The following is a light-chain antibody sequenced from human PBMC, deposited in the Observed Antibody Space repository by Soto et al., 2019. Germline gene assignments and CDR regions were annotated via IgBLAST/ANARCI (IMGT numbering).Light chain of an antibody. V-gene: IGKV3-15*01. CDR2: GAS. J-gene: IGKJ2*01. CDR1: QSVTSN. Sequence: SMSPATVSVKTRQKATLPDRASQSVTSNLAWYQQKPGRAPWLLIYGASTRATGIPARFSGSGSGTEFTLTIRNLQSEDFVRYCCAHYFNLPYSFAQGTKL. CDR3: AHYFNLPYS.